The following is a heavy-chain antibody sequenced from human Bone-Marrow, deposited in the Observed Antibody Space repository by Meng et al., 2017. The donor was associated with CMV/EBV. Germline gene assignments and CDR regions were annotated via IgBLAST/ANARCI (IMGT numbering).Heavy chain of an antibody. CDR2: ISGSGGST. J-gene: IGHJ6*02. Sequence: GESLKISCAASGFTVSRNNMSWVRQAPGKGLEWVSAISGSGGSTYYAASVKGRLTISRDNSKNTLYLQMNSLRAEDTAVYYCAKDLMTTVYGMDVWGQGTTVTASS. V-gene: IGHV3-23*01. CDR3: AKDLMTTVYGMDV. D-gene: IGHD4-17*01. CDR1: GFTVSRNN.